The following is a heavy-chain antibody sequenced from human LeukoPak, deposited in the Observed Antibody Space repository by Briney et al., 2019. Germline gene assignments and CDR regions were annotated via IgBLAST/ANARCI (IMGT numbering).Heavy chain of an antibody. CDR2: INPTSGGT. Sequence: PWASVKVSCKASGYTFIGYYLHWVRQAPGQGLEWMGWINPTSGGTNYVQKFQDRVTMTRDTSINTAYMELSRLTSDDTAVYYCARLVGLSTTASYWGQGTLVIVSS. V-gene: IGHV1-2*02. J-gene: IGHJ4*02. D-gene: IGHD5/OR15-5a*01. CDR3: ARLVGLSTTASY. CDR1: GYTFIGYY.